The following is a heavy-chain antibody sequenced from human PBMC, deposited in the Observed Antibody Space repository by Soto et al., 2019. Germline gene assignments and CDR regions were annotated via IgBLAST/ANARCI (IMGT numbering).Heavy chain of an antibody. V-gene: IGHV3-49*03. D-gene: IGHD5-18*01. CDR1: GFTFGDYA. J-gene: IGHJ6*02. CDR3: TRDLRNIAMVNLGYYYYGMDV. Sequence: GGSLRLSCTASGFTFGDYAMSWFRQAPGKGLEWVGFIRSKAYGGTTEYAASVKGRFTISRDDSKSIAYLQMNSLKTEDTAVYYCTRDLRNIAMVNLGYYYYGMDVWGQGTTVTVSS. CDR2: IRSKAYGGTT.